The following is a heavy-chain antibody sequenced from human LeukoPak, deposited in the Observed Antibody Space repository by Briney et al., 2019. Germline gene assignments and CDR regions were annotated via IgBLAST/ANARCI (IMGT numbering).Heavy chain of an antibody. CDR2: IYYSGST. D-gene: IGHD2-2*01. V-gene: IGHV4-39*01. J-gene: IGHJ6*02. Sequence: SETLSLTCTVSGGSISSSSYYWGWIRQPPGKGLEWIGSIYYSGSTYYNPSLKSRVTISVDTSKNQFSLKLSSVTAADTAVYYCARRYCSSTSCYSGYYYGMDVWGQGTTVIVSS. CDR1: GGSISSSSYY. CDR3: ARRYCSSTSCYSGYYYGMDV.